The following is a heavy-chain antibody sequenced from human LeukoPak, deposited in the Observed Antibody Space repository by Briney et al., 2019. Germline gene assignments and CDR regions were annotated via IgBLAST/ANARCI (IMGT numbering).Heavy chain of an antibody. Sequence: APVKVSCKVSGYTLTELSMHWVRQAPGKGLEWMGRFDSEDGETNYAQKVQGRVTMTEDTSTDTAYMELNSLRSDDTAVYYCAGDPQRCSGGNCYRFDYWGHGTLVTVSS. V-gene: IGHV1-24*01. CDR1: GYTLTELS. D-gene: IGHD2-15*01. CDR2: FDSEDGET. J-gene: IGHJ4*01. CDR3: AGDPQRCSGGNCYRFDY.